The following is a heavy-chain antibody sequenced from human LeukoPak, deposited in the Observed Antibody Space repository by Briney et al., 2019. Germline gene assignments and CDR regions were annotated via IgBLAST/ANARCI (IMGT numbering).Heavy chain of an antibody. CDR1: GGSISSSSYY. J-gene: IGHJ6*03. V-gene: IGHV4-39*01. CDR3: ARQNSIGYYYYYMDV. Sequence: SETLSLTCTVSGGSISSSSYYWGWIRQPPGKGLEWIGSIYYSGSTYYNPSLKSRVTISVDTSKNQFSLKLSSVTAADTAVYNCARQNSIGYYYYYMDVWGKGTTVTVSS. D-gene: IGHD4-11*01. CDR2: IYYSGST.